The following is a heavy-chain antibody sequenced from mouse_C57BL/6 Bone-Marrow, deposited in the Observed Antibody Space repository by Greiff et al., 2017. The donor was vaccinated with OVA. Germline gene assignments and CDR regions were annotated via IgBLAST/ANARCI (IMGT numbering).Heavy chain of an antibody. V-gene: IGHV5-9*01. CDR2: ISGGGGNT. CDR1: GFTFSSYT. CDR3: AREAYYAMDY. J-gene: IGHJ4*01. Sequence: EVHLVESGGGLVKPGGSLKLSCAASGFTFSSYTMSWVRQTPEKRLEWVATISGGGGNTYYPDSVKGRFTISRDNAKNTLYLQMSSLRSEDTALYYCAREAYYAMDYWGQGTSVTVSS.